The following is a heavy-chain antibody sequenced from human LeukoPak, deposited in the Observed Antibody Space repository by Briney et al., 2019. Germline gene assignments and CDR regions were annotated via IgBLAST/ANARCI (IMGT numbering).Heavy chain of an antibody. CDR1: GYTFTSYG. CDR3: VKGAGYSYGSAFDY. J-gene: IGHJ4*02. Sequence: ASVTVSCKASGYTFTSYGINWVRQAPGQGLEWMGWISAYNGNTNYAQKLQGRVTMTTDTSTSTAYMELRSLISDDAAVYYCVKGAGYSYGSAFDYWGQGTLVTVSS. D-gene: IGHD5-18*01. V-gene: IGHV1-18*01. CDR2: ISAYNGNT.